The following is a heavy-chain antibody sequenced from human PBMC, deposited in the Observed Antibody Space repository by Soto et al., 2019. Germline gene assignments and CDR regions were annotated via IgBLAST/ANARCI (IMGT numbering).Heavy chain of an antibody. J-gene: IGHJ4*02. V-gene: IGHV4-59*01. D-gene: IGHD3-10*01. CDR1: GGSISSYC. CDR3: ARGSGITMVRGVFLPNDY. Sequence: SETLSLTCTVSGGSISSYCWSWIRQPPGKGLEWIGYIYYSGSTNYNPSLKSRVTISVDTSKNQFSLKLSSVTAADTAVYYCARGSGITMVRGVFLPNDYWGQGTLVTVSS. CDR2: IYYSGST.